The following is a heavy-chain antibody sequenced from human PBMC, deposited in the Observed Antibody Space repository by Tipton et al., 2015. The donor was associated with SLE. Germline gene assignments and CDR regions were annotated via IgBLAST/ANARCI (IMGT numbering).Heavy chain of an antibody. Sequence: SLRLSCSASGFTLITYPMHWVRQAPGKGLEYVSAINSGGGSTYYADSVKGRFTISRDNSKNTLYLQMSSLKPEDTAVYYCMKDLIPVAGGDFDYWGQGILVTVSS. D-gene: IGHD6-19*01. J-gene: IGHJ4*02. CDR1: GFTLITYP. CDR3: MKDLIPVAGGDFDY. V-gene: IGHV3-64D*09. CDR2: INSGGGST.